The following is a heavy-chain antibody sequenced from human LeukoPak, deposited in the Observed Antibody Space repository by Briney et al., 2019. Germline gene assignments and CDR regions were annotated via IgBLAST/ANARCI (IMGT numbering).Heavy chain of an antibody. CDR2: ISSSSSYI. CDR1: GFTFSSYS. Sequence: PGGSLRLSCAASGFTFSSYSMNWVRQAPGKGLEWVSSISSSSSYIYYADSVKGRFTISRDSAKNSLYLQMNSLRAEDTAVYYCARVEGYSSSAFDYWGQGTLVTVSS. CDR3: ARVEGYSSSAFDY. J-gene: IGHJ4*02. V-gene: IGHV3-21*01. D-gene: IGHD6-6*01.